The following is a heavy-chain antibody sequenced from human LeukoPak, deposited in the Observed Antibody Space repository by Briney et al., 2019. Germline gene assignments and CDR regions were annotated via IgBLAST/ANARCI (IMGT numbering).Heavy chain of an antibody. Sequence: GGSLRLSCAASGLTFSSHWMHWVRQAPGKGLVWVSRITNDGSSTTYADSVKGRFTISRDNAKNMLYLQVNSLRAEDTAVYYCARDRGRGDYGDYLLDYWGQGSLVTVSS. CDR3: ARDRGRGDYGDYLLDY. D-gene: IGHD4-17*01. CDR1: GLTFSSHW. V-gene: IGHV3-74*01. J-gene: IGHJ4*02. CDR2: ITNDGSST.